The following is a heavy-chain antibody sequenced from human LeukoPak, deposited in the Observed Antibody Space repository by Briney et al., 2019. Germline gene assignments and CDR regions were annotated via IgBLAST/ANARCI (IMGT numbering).Heavy chain of an antibody. CDR1: GGSISSYY. Sequence: SETLSLTCSVSGGSISSYYWSWIRQPAGKGLEWIGRIYSSGSTNRNPSLKSRVTMSVDTSKNQFSLKLNSVTAADTAMYYCARDPSHSRGFSYNWGQGILVTVSS. CDR3: ARDPSHSRGFSYN. CDR2: IYSSGST. D-gene: IGHD2-15*01. V-gene: IGHV4-4*07. J-gene: IGHJ4*02.